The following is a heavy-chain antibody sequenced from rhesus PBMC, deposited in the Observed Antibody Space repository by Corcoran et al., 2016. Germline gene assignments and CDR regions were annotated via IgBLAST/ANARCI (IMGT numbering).Heavy chain of an antibody. D-gene: IGHD1-1*01. CDR1: GFTFSSYW. J-gene: IGHJ4*01. CDR3: AKSAAGTIFSY. Sequence: EVQLVESGGGLVQPGGSLRLSCAASGFTFSSYWMYWVRQAPGKGLEWVSRISSDGSSTSYADSVKGRFTISRENAKNSLYLQMNSLRAEDTAVYYSAKSAAGTIFSYWGQGVLVTVSS. CDR2: ISSDGSST. V-gene: IGHV3-119*01.